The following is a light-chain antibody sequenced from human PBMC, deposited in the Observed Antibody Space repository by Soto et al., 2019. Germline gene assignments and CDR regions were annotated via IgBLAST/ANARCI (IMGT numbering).Light chain of an antibody. CDR3: QHYGDSSST. CDR2: DAS. Sequence: IVLTQSPGTLSLSPGEVATLSCGASQTIAYNFLAWYQQKPGLAPRLLVYDASKRATGIPDRFSGSGSGTDFTLTITTLEPEDFAVYCCQHYGDSSSTFGGGTRVEI. V-gene: IGKV3D-20*01. J-gene: IGKJ4*01. CDR1: QTIAYNF.